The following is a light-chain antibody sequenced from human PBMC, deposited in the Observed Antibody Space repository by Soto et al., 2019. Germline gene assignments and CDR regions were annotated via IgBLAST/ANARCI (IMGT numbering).Light chain of an antibody. CDR3: SSYTSSSTDV. Sequence: QSALTQPASVSGSPGQSITISCTGTSTDVGGYNYVSWYQQHPGKAPKLMIYEVSNRPSGVSNRFSGSKSGNTASLTIAGHHAEEEADYYCSSYTSSSTDVFGTGTKVTVL. V-gene: IGLV2-14*01. CDR1: STDVGGYNY. J-gene: IGLJ1*01. CDR2: EVS.